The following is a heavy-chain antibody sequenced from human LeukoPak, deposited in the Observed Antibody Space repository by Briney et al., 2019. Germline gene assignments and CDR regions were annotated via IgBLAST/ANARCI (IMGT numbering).Heavy chain of an antibody. D-gene: IGHD4-11*01. CDR2: ISSSGGST. V-gene: IGHV3-23*01. Sequence: AQSLRLSCAASGFSFSSDAMTWVCIPQGQGMDLDSVISSSGGSTSYANSVKGRFTISRDNSKNTLYLQMNSLRAEDTAVYYSAKGLNSNYKLGLDYWGQGTLVTVSS. J-gene: IGHJ4*02. CDR1: GFSFSSDA. CDR3: AKGLNSNYKLGLDY.